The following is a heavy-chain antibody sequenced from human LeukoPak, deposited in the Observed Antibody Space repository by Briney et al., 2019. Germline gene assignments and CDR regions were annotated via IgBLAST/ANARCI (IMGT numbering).Heavy chain of an antibody. CDR1: GDSIRKDNW. J-gene: IGHJ4*02. CDR2: IYDSGKT. V-gene: IGHV4-4*02. CDR3: ANHYSGYIDY. D-gene: IGHD5-12*01. Sequence: PSGTLSLTCSVSGDSIRKDNWWTRVRRSPGKGLEWLGEIYDSGKTNYHPSLRSRIAISIDTAKRQFSLELTAVTAADTAVYYCANHYSGYIDYWGQGTLVTVSS.